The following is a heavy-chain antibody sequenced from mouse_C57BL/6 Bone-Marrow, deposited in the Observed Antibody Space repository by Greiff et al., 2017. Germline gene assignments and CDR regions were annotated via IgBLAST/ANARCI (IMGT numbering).Heavy chain of an antibody. CDR3: AREGIYYDYSWFAY. V-gene: IGHV1-55*01. Sequence: QVQLQQPGAELVKPGASVKMSCKASGYTFTSYWITWVKQRPGQGLEWSGDSYPGSGSTNYNEKFKSKATLTVEKASSTAYMQLSNLTSEDSAVYYCAREGIYYDYSWFAYWGQGTLVTVSA. CDR1: GYTFTSYW. D-gene: IGHD2-4*01. J-gene: IGHJ3*01. CDR2: SYPGSGST.